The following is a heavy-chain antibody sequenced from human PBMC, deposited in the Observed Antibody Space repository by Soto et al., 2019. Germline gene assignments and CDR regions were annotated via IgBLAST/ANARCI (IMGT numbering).Heavy chain of an antibody. CDR2: MHYGGST. CDR1: GGSIISRTYF. D-gene: IGHD5-12*01. CDR3: ARLVTGGCSGYDAPSEYYFDY. Sequence: SETLSLTCTVSGGSIISRTYFWGWIRQPPGKGLEWIGSMHYGGSTYYNSSLKSRVTISVDTSKNQFSLKLSSVTAADTAVYYCARLVTGGCSGYDAPSEYYFDYWGQGTLVTVSS. V-gene: IGHV4-39*01. J-gene: IGHJ4*02.